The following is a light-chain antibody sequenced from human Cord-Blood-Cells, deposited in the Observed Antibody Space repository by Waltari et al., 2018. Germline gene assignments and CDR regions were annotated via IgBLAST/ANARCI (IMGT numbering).Light chain of an antibody. CDR1: QSVSSSY. Sequence: EIVLTQSPGTLSLSPGERATLSCRASQSVSSSYLAWYQQKPGQAPRLLIYGASSRSMGSPDRFSGSGSGTDFTLTISRLEPEDLAVYYCQQYGSSPWTFGQGTKVEIK. V-gene: IGKV3-20*01. J-gene: IGKJ1*01. CDR3: QQYGSSPWT. CDR2: GAS.